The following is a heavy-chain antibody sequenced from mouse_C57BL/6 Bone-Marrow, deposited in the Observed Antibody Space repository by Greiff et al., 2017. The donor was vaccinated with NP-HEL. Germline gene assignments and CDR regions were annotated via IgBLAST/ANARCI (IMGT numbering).Heavy chain of an antibody. CDR3: ARTEGRCRSVYAMDY. CDR2: IWTGGGT. J-gene: IGHJ4*01. Sequence: QVQLQQSGPGLVAPSQSLSITCTVSGFSFTSYAISWVRQPPGKGLEWLGVIWTGGGTNYNSALKSRLSISKDNSKSQVFLKMNSLQTDDTARYYCARTEGRCRSVYAMDYWGQGTSVTVSS. V-gene: IGHV2-9-1*01. CDR1: GFSFTSYA. D-gene: IGHD3-1*01.